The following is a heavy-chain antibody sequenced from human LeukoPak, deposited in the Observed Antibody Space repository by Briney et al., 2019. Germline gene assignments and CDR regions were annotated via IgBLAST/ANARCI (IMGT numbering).Heavy chain of an antibody. CDR1: GFTFSSYA. CDR2: ISYDGSNK. Sequence: GGSLRLSCAASGFTFSSYAMHWVRQAPGKGLEWVAVISYDGSNKYYADSVKGRFTISRDNSKNTLYLQMNSLRAEDTVVYYCARDGVGLSSSWLNFDYWGQGTLVTVSS. V-gene: IGHV3-30-3*01. CDR3: ARDGVGLSSSWLNFDY. J-gene: IGHJ4*02. D-gene: IGHD6-13*01.